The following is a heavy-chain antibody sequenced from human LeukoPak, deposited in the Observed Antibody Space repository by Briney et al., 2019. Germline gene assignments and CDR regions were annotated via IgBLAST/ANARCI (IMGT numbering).Heavy chain of an antibody. V-gene: IGHV4-4*07. D-gene: IGHD6-19*01. CDR1: GGSISSYY. CDR2: IYTSGST. Sequence: SETLSLTCTVSGGSISSYYWNWIRQPAGKGLEWISRIYTSGSTNYYPSLKSRVTMSVDTAKNQFSLKLSSVTAADTAVYYCARSKIAVADYYFDYWGQGTLVTVSS. CDR3: ARSKIAVADYYFDY. J-gene: IGHJ4*02.